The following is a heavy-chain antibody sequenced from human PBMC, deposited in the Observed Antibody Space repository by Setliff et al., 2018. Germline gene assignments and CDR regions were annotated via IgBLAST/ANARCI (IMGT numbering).Heavy chain of an antibody. CDR2: IYVTEST. V-gene: IGHV4-4*07. J-gene: IGHJ4*02. D-gene: IGHD3-10*01. CDR1: GASIREYY. CDR3: AASRAYTGAVEEWFLPKTFDF. Sequence: SETLSLTCIVSGASIREYYWNWIRQPAGKGLEWIGRIYVTESTKYNPSLKSRVTLSIDTSKNQFSLKLSSVTAADAALYYCAASRAYTGAVEEWFLPKTFDFWGQGSLVTVS.